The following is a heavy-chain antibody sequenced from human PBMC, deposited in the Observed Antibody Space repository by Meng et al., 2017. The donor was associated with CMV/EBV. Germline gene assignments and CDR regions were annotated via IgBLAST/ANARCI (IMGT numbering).Heavy chain of an antibody. CDR1: GGSFSGYY. V-gene: IGHV4-34*01. J-gene: IGHJ6*02. Sequence: SETLSLTCAVYGGSFSGYYWSWIRQPPGKGLEWIGEINHSGSTNYNPSLKSRVTISVDTSKNQFSLKLSSETAADTAVYYCARVFPRRSDYYYYYYGMDVWGQGTTVTVSS. CDR2: INHSGST. D-gene: IGHD3-3*01. CDR3: ARVFPRRSDYYYYYYGMDV.